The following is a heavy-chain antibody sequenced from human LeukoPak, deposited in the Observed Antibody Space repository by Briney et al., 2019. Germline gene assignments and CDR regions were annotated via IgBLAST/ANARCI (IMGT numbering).Heavy chain of an antibody. V-gene: IGHV3-7*01. CDR2: IKQEGSEK. CDR1: GFTFSSYW. D-gene: IGHD3-16*02. Sequence: PGGSLRLSCAASGFTFSSYWMSWVRQAPGKGLEWVANIKQEGSEKYYVDSVKGRFTISRDNAKNSLYLQMNSLRAEDTAVYYCARATNDYVWGSYRLNAFDIWGQGTMFTVSS. CDR3: ARATNDYVWGSYRLNAFDI. J-gene: IGHJ3*02.